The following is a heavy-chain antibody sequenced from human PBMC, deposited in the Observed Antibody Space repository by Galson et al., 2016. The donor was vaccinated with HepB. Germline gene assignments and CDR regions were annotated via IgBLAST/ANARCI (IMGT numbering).Heavy chain of an antibody. Sequence: SETLSLTCSVSGGSVSRGRYYWSWIRQPPGKGLEWIGYIYYSGSANYNPSLRSRVTISIDRSNNQFSLKLTSANAADTAVYYCARGEYDILTGFFLDPWGQGILVAVSS. D-gene: IGHD3-9*01. CDR1: GGSVSRGRYY. CDR2: IYYSGSA. V-gene: IGHV4-61*01. CDR3: ARGEYDILTGFFLDP. J-gene: IGHJ5*02.